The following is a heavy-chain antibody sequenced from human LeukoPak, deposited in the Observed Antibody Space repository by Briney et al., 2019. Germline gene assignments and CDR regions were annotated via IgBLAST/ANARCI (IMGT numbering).Heavy chain of an antibody. D-gene: IGHD3-22*01. CDR2: IGTSGDT. Sequence: PSETLSLTCAVYGGSFSGYYWSWIRQPPGKGLEWVSTIGTSGDTYYADSVKGRFTISRDISKNTVYLQMTSLRAEDTALYYCATKTVGNYPYDYWGQGTLVTVSP. CDR1: GGSFSGYY. V-gene: IGHV3-53*01. J-gene: IGHJ4*02. CDR3: ATKTVGNYPYDY.